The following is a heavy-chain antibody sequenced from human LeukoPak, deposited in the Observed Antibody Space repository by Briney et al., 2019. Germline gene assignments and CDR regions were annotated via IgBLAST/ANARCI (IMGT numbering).Heavy chain of an antibody. Sequence: GASVKVSCKASGYTFTSYAMHWVRQAPGQRLEWMGWINAGNGNTKYSQEFQGRVTITRDTSASTAYMELSSLRAEDTAVYYCAGASTVSDFDYWGQGTLVTVSS. V-gene: IGHV1-3*03. CDR1: GYTFTSYA. D-gene: IGHD4-17*01. CDR3: AGASTVSDFDY. J-gene: IGHJ4*02. CDR2: INAGNGNT.